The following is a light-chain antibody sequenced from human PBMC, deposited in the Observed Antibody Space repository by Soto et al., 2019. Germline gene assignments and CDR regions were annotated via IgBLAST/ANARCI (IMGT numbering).Light chain of an antibody. Sequence: EIVLTQSPATMCLSPGERAALSCRASQSVSSYLAWYQQKPGQAPRLLIHDASSRATGIPDPFSGSGSGTDFILTITSLEPEDFAVYYCQQRSNWPPEITFGQGTQLEIK. J-gene: IGKJ5*01. V-gene: IGKV3-11*01. CDR1: QSVSSY. CDR2: DAS. CDR3: QQRSNWPPEIT.